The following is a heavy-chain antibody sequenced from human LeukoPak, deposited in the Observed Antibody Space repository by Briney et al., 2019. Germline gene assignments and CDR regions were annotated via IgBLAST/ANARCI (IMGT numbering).Heavy chain of an antibody. CDR3: ARVHTLWFGELFYYGTDV. J-gene: IGHJ6*04. D-gene: IGHD3-10*01. V-gene: IGHV3-30*04. Sequence: GGSLRLSCAASGFTFSSYAMHWVRQAPGKGLEWVAVISYDGSNKYYADSVKGRFTISRDNSKNTLYLQMNSLRAEDTAVYYCARVHTLWFGELFYYGTDVWGKGTTVTVSS. CDR1: GFTFSSYA. CDR2: ISYDGSNK.